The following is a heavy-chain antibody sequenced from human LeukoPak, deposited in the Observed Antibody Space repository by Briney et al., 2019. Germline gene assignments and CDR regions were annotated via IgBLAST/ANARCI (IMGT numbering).Heavy chain of an antibody. V-gene: IGHV3-30*02. Sequence: GGSLRLSCAASRFTFGSYGMHWVRQAPGKGLEWVAFIRYDGSNKYYADSVKGRFTISRDNSKNTLYLQMNSLRAEDTAVYYCAKDSSSSRLTPFDYWGQGTLVTVSS. CDR1: RFTFGSYG. D-gene: IGHD6-13*01. CDR3: AKDSSSSRLTPFDY. J-gene: IGHJ4*02. CDR2: IRYDGSNK.